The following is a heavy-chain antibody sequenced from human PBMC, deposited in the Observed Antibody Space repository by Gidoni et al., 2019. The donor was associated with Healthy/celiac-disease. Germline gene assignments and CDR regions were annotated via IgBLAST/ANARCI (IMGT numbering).Heavy chain of an antibody. D-gene: IGHD3-22*01. V-gene: IGHV4-59*01. CDR3: ARGYYYDSSGYLVY. CDR2: IYYSGST. J-gene: IGHJ4*02. Sequence: QVQLQESGPGLVKPSETLSLTCTVSGGSISSYYWSWIRQPPGKGLEWIGYIYYSGSTNYNPSLKSRVTISVDTSKNQFSLKLSSVTAADTAVYYCARGYYYDSSGYLVYWGQGTLVTVSS. CDR1: GGSISSYY.